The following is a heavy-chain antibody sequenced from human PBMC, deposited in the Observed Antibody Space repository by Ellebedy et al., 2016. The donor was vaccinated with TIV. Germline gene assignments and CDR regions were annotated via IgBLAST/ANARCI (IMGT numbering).Heavy chain of an antibody. CDR1: GYAFTSFG. CDR3: ARVSVDVVIGYHYFYMDI. CDR2: ISAYNGDI. D-gene: IGHD6-6*01. Sequence: ASVKVSCXASGYAFTSFGLSWVRQAPGQGLEWMGWISAYNGDINYAQNFQGRVAMTTDTATSTVYVDLRSLRSDDTAVYCCARVSVDVVIGYHYFYMDIWGKGTTVTVSS. V-gene: IGHV1-18*01. J-gene: IGHJ6*03.